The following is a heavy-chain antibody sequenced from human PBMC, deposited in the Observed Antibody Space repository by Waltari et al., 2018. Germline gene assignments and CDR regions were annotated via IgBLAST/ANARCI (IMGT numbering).Heavy chain of an antibody. V-gene: IGHV4-34*01. CDR2: INHSGST. D-gene: IGHD6-13*01. CDR3: ARGRVLEQLVPFDY. J-gene: IGHJ4*02. CDR1: GGSFSGYY. Sequence: QVQLQQWGAGLLKPSETLSLTCAVYGGSFSGYYWSWIRQPPGKGLEWIGEINHSGSTNYNRSLKSRGTISVDTSKKQFSLKLSSVTAADTAVYYCARGRVLEQLVPFDYWGQGTLVTVSS.